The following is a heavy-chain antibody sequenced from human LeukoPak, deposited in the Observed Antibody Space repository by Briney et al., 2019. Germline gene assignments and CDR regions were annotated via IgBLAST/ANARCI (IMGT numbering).Heavy chain of an antibody. V-gene: IGHV3-53*01. J-gene: IGHJ4*02. Sequence: GGSLRLSCAASGFTFSDYWMSWVRQAPGKGLEWVSVIYSGGSTYYADSVKGRFTISRDNSKNTLYLQMNSLRAEDTAVYYCAREASSGYYPPYYFDYWGQGTLVTVSS. CDR1: GFTFSDYW. CDR3: AREASSGYYPPYYFDY. D-gene: IGHD3-22*01. CDR2: IYSGGST.